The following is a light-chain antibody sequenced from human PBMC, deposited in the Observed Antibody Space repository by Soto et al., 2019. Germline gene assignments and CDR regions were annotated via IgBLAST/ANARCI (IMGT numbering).Light chain of an antibody. CDR1: QSVTSN. Sequence: EIVMTQSPATLSVSPGERATLSCRASQSVTSNLAWYQQKPGQAPRLLIYGASTRATGIPARFSGSGSGTEFTLTSSSLQSEDFAVCYCQQYNNWTPWTFGQGTKVEIK. V-gene: IGKV3-15*01. CDR3: QQYNNWTPWT. J-gene: IGKJ1*01. CDR2: GAS.